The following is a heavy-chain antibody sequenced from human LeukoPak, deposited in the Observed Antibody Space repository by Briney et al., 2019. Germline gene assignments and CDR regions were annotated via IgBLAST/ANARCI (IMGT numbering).Heavy chain of an antibody. CDR2: INHNGNVN. Sequence: GGSLRLSCAASRFTFSSCAMNWARQAPGKGLEWVASINHNGNVNYYVDSVKGRFTISRDNAKNSLYLQMSNLRAEDTAVYFCAGGGGLDVWGQGATVTVSS. CDR3: AGGGGLDV. V-gene: IGHV3-7*03. CDR1: RFTFSSCA. J-gene: IGHJ6*02. D-gene: IGHD3-16*01.